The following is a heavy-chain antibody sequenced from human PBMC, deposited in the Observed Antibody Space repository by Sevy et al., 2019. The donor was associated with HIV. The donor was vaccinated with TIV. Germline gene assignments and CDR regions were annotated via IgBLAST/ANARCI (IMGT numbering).Heavy chain of an antibody. Sequence: GGSLRLSCAASGFTFSKYSMSWVRQPPGKGLEWVSTLSFGCGEINYADSVKGRFTISRDNSKSSVYTQMSNLGPEDTAVYYCAREGCTKPHDYWGQGTLVTVSS. CDR3: AREGCTKPHDY. D-gene: IGHD2-8*01. J-gene: IGHJ4*02. CDR1: GFTFSKYS. CDR2: LSFGCGEI. V-gene: IGHV3-23*01.